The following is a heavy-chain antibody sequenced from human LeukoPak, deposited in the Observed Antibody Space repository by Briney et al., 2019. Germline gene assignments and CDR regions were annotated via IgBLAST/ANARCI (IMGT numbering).Heavy chain of an antibody. CDR1: GGSISSYY. CDR3: AAAPDNLLNNDAFDI. V-gene: IGHV4-59*08. CDR2: IYYSGSP. D-gene: IGHD1-1*01. Sequence: SETLSLTCTVSGGSISSYYWSWIRQPPGKGLEWSGDIYYSGSPNYNPSLKSRVTISVDTSKNQFSLKLSSVTAADTAVYYCAAAPDNLLNNDAFDIWGQGTMVTVSS. J-gene: IGHJ3*02.